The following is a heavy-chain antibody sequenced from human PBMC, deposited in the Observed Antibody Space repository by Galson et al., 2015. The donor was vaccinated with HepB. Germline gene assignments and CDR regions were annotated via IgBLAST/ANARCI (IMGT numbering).Heavy chain of an antibody. Sequence: SLRLSCAASGFTFSSCGMHWVRQAPGKGLEWVAVIWYDGSNKYYADSVKGRFTISRDNSKNTLYLQMDSLRAEDTAVYYCARDVAAAGRMKDYYYYGMDVWGQGTTVTVSS. CDR1: GFTFSSCG. J-gene: IGHJ6*02. CDR3: ARDVAAAGRMKDYYYYGMDV. D-gene: IGHD6-13*01. V-gene: IGHV3-33*08. CDR2: IWYDGSNK.